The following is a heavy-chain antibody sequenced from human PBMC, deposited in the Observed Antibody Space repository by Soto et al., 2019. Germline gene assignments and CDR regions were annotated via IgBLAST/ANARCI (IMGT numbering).Heavy chain of an antibody. CDR1: GYTFTSYG. CDR2: ISAYNGNT. V-gene: IGHV1-18*04. CDR3: ARDYPPKITGTTFGMDV. Sequence: QVQLVQSGAEVKKPGASVKVSCKASGYTFTSYGISWVRQAPGQGLEWMGWISAYNGNTNYAQKLQGRVTITADESTSTAYMELSSLRSEDTAVYYCARDYPPKITGTTFGMDVWGQGTTVTVSS. J-gene: IGHJ6*02. D-gene: IGHD1-7*01.